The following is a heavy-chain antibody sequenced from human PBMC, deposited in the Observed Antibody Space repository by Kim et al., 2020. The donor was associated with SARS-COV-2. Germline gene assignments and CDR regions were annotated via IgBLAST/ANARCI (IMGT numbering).Heavy chain of an antibody. J-gene: IGHJ3*02. D-gene: IGHD6-19*01. Sequence: TYYHPSLKNRVPLSVDTSKNQFSLKLSSVTAADAAVYYCARLSSGDAFDIWGQGTMVTVSS. CDR2: T. CDR3: ARLSSGDAFDI. V-gene: IGHV4-39*01.